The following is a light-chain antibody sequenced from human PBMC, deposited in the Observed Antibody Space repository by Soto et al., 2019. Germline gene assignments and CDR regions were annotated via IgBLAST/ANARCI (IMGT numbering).Light chain of an antibody. CDR1: QSVSSN. CDR3: QQYNNWPQT. J-gene: IGKJ1*01. CDR2: GAS. Sequence: EIVMTQSPATLSVSPGERATLSCRASQSVSSNLAWYKQKPGQAPRLLIYGASTRATGTPARFSGSGSGTEFTLTISSLQSEDFAVYYCQQYNNWPQTFGQGTKV. V-gene: IGKV3-15*01.